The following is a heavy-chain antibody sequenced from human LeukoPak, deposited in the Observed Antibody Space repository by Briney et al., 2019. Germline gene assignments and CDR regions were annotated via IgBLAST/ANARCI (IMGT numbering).Heavy chain of an antibody. D-gene: IGHD2-21*02. V-gene: IGHV3-7*01. J-gene: IGHJ4*02. Sequence: GGSLRLSCVASRFTFSNYWMSWVRQAPGKGLEWAANINQDGSKKRYADSMKGRFTISRGNAKESLYLQLNSLRAEDTAVYYCAKWGPYCVGDYCPALDSWGPGTLVTVSS. CDR1: RFTFSNYW. CDR3: AKWGPYCVGDYCPALDS. CDR2: INQDGSKK.